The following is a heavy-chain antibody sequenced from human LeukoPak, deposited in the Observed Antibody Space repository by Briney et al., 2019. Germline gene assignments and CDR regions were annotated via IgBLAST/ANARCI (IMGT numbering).Heavy chain of an antibody. CDR2: IYPGDSDT. J-gene: IGHJ4*02. Sequence: GESLKISCKGFGDTFSSDWIGWVRQMPGKGLEWTGIIYPGDSDTRYSPSFQGQVTISADKSISTAYLQWSSLKASDTAMYYCAIGYGSGSYPGDYWGQGTLVTVSS. D-gene: IGHD3-10*01. V-gene: IGHV5-51*01. CDR3: AIGYGSGSYPGDY. CDR1: GDTFSSDW.